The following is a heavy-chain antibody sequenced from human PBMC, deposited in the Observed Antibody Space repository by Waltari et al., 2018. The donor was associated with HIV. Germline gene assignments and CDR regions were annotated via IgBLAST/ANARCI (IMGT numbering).Heavy chain of an antibody. D-gene: IGHD6-19*01. CDR3: ARENGLATQFDY. CDR2: INSDGSST. Sequence: EVQLVESGGGLVQPGGSLRLSCAASGFTFSSYWRHWVRQAQGKGLGSVSRINSDGSSTSYADSVKGRFTISRDNAKNTLYLQMNSLRAEDTAVYYCARENGLATQFDYWGQGTLVTVSS. CDR1: GFTFSSYW. V-gene: IGHV3-74*01. J-gene: IGHJ4*02.